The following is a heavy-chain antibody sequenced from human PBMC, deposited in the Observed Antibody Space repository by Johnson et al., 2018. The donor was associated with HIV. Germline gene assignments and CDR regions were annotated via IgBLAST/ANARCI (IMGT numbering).Heavy chain of an antibody. Sequence: QVQLVESGGGVVRPGGSLRLSCAASGFTFDDYGMSWVRQAPGKGLEWVGFIRYDGNNQYYADSVKCRFTMSRDNSKNTLYLQMNSLRAEDTAVYYCARSYYDSSGYHHDAFDIWGQGTMVTVSS. D-gene: IGHD3-22*01. CDR3: ARSYYDSSGYHHDAFDI. CDR1: GFTFDDYG. CDR2: IRYDGNNQ. J-gene: IGHJ3*02. V-gene: IGHV3-30*02.